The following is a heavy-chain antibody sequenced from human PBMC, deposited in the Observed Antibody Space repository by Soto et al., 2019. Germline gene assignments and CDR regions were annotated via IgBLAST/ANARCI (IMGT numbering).Heavy chain of an antibody. V-gene: IGHV1-24*01. CDR1: GYTLTELS. D-gene: IGHD3-22*01. CDR3: ATAFIRPGSGYPHSVYYYGMDV. J-gene: IGHJ6*02. CDR2: FDPEDGET. Sequence: ASVKVSCKVSGYTLTELSMHWVRQAPGKGLEWMGGFDPEDGETIYAQKFQGRVTMTGDTSTDTAYMELSSLRSEDTAVYYCATAFIRPGSGYPHSVYYYGMDVWGQGTTVTVSS.